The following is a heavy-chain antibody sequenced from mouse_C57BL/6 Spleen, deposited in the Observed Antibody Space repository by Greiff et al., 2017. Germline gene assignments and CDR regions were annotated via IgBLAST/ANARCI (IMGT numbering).Heavy chain of an antibody. CDR3: GGGEDGFDY. J-gene: IGHJ2*01. Sequence: QVQLKQSGAELVRPGTSVKVSCKASGYAFTNYLIEWVKQRPGQGLEWIGVINPGSGGTNYNEKFKGKATLTADKSSSTAYMQLSSLTSEDAAVYFCGGGEDGFDYWGQGTTLTVSS. CDR2: INPGSGGT. CDR1: GYAFTNYL. V-gene: IGHV1-54*01. D-gene: IGHD2-3*01.